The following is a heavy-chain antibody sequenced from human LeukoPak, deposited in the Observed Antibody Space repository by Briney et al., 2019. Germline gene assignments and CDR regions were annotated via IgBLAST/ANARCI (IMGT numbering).Heavy chain of an antibody. J-gene: IGHJ4*02. CDR1: VYTFTSYG. CDR3: ARVVLYYGSGSRYYFDY. Sequence: GASVKVSCKASVYTFTSYGISWVRQAPGQGLEWMGWISAYNGNTNYAQKLQGRVTMTTDTSTGTAYMELRSLRSDDTAVYYCARVVLYYGSGSRYYFDYWGQGTLVTVSS. CDR2: ISAYNGNT. V-gene: IGHV1-18*01. D-gene: IGHD3-10*01.